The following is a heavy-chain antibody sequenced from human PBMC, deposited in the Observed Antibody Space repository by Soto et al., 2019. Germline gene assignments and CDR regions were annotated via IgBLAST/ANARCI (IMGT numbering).Heavy chain of an antibody. Sequence: GASVKVSCKASGGTFSSYAISWVRQAPGQGLEWMGGIIPIFGTANYAQKFQGRVTITADESTSTAYMELSSLRSEDTAVYYCASHIVGAADSYYHYGIDVWGQGTTVTVSS. CDR1: GGTFSSYA. CDR2: IIPIFGTA. J-gene: IGHJ6*02. D-gene: IGHD1-26*01. V-gene: IGHV1-69*13. CDR3: ASHIVGAADSYYHYGIDV.